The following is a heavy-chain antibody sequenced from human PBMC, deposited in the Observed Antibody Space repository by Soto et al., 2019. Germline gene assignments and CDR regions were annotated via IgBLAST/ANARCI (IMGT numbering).Heavy chain of an antibody. V-gene: IGHV1-18*01. D-gene: IGHD2-15*01. CDR3: AREGLGYCSGGSCYGPRDY. CDR2: ISAYNGNT. J-gene: IGHJ4*02. CDR1: GYTFTSYG. Sequence: ASVKVSCKASGYTFTSYGISWVRQAPGQGLEWMGWISAYNGNTNYAQKLQGRVTMTTDTSTSTAYMELRSLRSDDTAVYYCAREGLGYCSGGSCYGPRDYWGQGTLVTVS.